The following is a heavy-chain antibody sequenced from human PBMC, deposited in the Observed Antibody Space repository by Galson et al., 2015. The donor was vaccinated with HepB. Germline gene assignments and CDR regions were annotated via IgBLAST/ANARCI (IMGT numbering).Heavy chain of an antibody. CDR2: ISSSSSTI. CDR3: ARTYSAPTATKTDAFDI. D-gene: IGHD2-15*01. Sequence: SLRLSCAASGFTFSSYSMNWVRQAPGKGLEWVSYISSSSSTIYYADSVKGRFTISRDNAKNSLYLQMNSLRDEDTAVYYCARTYSAPTATKTDAFDIWGQGTMVTVSS. V-gene: IGHV3-48*02. CDR1: GFTFSSYS. J-gene: IGHJ3*02.